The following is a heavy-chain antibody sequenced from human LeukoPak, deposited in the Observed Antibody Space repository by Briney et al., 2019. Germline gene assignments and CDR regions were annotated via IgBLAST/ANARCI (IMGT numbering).Heavy chain of an antibody. J-gene: IGHJ3*02. V-gene: IGHV3-33*01. CDR3: VRSHGMATTADAFDI. CDR1: GLSFSSSG. D-gene: IGHD5-24*01. CDR2: IWYDGTNE. Sequence: GGSLRLSCAASGLSFSSSGMHWVRQAQGKGLEWVAVIWYDGTNENYGDSVKGRFTISRDNSKNTLYLQMNSLRGEDTAVYYCVRSHGMATTADAFDIWGQGTMVTFS.